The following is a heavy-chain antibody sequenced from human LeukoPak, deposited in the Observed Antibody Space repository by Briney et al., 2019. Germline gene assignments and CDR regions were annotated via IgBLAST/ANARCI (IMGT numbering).Heavy chain of an antibody. CDR1: GFTVSSNY. D-gene: IGHD4-17*01. CDR3: VRGDYGDYTLFDY. CDR2: IYSGGST. J-gene: IGHJ4*02. Sequence: GGSLRLSCAASGFTVSSNYMSWVRQAPGKGLEWVSVIYSGGSTYYADSVKGRFTISRDNSKNTLYLQMNSLRAEATAVYYCVRGDYGDYTLFDYWGQGTLVTVSS. V-gene: IGHV3-53*01.